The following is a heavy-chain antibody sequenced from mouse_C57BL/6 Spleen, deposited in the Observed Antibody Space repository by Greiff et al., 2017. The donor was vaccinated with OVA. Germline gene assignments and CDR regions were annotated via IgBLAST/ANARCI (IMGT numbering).Heavy chain of an antibody. D-gene: IGHD1-1*01. CDR2: IYPGDGDT. Sequence: VQLQQSGAELVKPGASVKISCKASGYAFSSYWMNWVKQRPGKGLEWIGQIYPGDGDTNYNGKFKGKATLTADKSSSTAYMQLSSLTSEDSAVYCCARESLGSSYAAWFAYWGQGTLVTVSA. V-gene: IGHV1-80*01. J-gene: IGHJ3*01. CDR3: ARESLGSSYAAWFAY. CDR1: GYAFSSYW.